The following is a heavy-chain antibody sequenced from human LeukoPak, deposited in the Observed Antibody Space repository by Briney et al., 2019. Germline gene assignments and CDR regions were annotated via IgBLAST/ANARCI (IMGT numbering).Heavy chain of an antibody. CDR2: ISAYNGNT. CDR3: ARIVVVPAANYYCYGMDV. J-gene: IGHJ6*02. V-gene: IGHV1-18*01. Sequence: APVKVSCKASGYTFTSYGISWVRQAPGQGLEWMGWISAYNGNTNYAQKLQGRVTMTTDTSTSTAYMELRSLRSDDTAVYYCARIVVVPAANYYCYGMDVWGQGTTVTVSS. D-gene: IGHD2-2*01. CDR1: GYTFTSYG.